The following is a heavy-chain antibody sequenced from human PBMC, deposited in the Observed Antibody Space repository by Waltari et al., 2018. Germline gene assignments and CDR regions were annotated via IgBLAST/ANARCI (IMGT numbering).Heavy chain of an antibody. CDR3: ATDRVRGVIITV. Sequence: EVQLVQSGAEVKKPGATVQIPCTASGYTLPDYTIHWVQQAPGKGLEWMGRVEPEDGETIYAEKFQGRVTITADTSTDTAYMELSSLRSEDTAVYYCATDRVRGVIITVWGQGTLVTVSS. V-gene: IGHV1-69-2*01. D-gene: IGHD3-10*01. CDR1: GYTLPDYT. J-gene: IGHJ4*02. CDR2: VEPEDGET.